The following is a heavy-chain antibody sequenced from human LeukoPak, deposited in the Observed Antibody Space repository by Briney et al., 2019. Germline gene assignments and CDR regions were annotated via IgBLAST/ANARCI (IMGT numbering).Heavy chain of an antibody. D-gene: IGHD3-22*01. CDR2: ISSSSIYI. J-gene: IGHJ5*02. V-gene: IGHV3-21*01. Sequence: GSLRLSCAASGFTFSSYSMNWVRQAPGEGLEWVSSISSSSIYIYYADSVKGRFTISRDNAKNSLYLQMNSLRAEDTAVYYCAREVDNTMIPWGQGTLVTVSS. CDR3: AREVDNTMIP. CDR1: GFTFSSYS.